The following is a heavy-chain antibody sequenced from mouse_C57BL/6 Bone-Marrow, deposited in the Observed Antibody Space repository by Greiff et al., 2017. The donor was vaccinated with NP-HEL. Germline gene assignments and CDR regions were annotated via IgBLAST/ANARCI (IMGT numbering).Heavy chain of an antibody. CDR1: GFTFSSYA. V-gene: IGHV5-4*03. CDR2: ISDGGSYT. D-gene: IGHD2-1*01. Sequence: EVKLVESGGGLVKPGGSLKLSCAASGFTFSSYAMSWVRQTPEQRLEWVATISDGGSYTYYPDNVKGRFPISRDNAKNNLYLQRSHLKSEDTAMYDCARGNYYGNLRYAMDYWGQGTSVTVSS. CDR3: ARGNYYGNLRYAMDY. J-gene: IGHJ4*01.